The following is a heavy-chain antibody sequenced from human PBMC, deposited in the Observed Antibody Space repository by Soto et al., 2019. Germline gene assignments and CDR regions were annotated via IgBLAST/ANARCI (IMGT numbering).Heavy chain of an antibody. D-gene: IGHD3-10*01. J-gene: IGHJ4*02. CDR3: ARDRDDYGSGNYYNRIDF. V-gene: IGHV1-69*01. CDR2: IIPLFGTP. CDR1: GGIFSTYA. Sequence: QVQLVQSGAEVKKPGSSVKVSCKASGGIFSTYAISWLRQAPGQGLEWMGGIIPLFGTPNYAQRFQGRVTNTADESTSPAYMELSSMRSEDTAVYYCARDRDDYGSGNYYNRIDFWGQGTLVTVSS.